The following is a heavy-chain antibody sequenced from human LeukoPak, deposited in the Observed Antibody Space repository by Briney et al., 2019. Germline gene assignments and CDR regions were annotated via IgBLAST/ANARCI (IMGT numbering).Heavy chain of an antibody. CDR3: AEDGSGSYRATFGSIDY. CDR2: IRYDGSNK. D-gene: IGHD3-10*01. J-gene: IGHJ4*02. Sequence: PGGSLRLSCAASGFTFSSYGMHWVRQAPGKGLEWVAFIRYDGSNKYYADSVKGRFTISRDNSKNTLYLQMNSLRAEDTAVYYCAEDGSGSYRATFGSIDYWGQGTLVTVSS. V-gene: IGHV3-30*02. CDR1: GFTFSSYG.